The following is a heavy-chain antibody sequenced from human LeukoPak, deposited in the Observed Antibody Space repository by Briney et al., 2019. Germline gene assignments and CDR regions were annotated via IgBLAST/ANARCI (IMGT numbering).Heavy chain of an antibody. CDR2: IIPIFGTA. Sequence: GASVKVSCKASGYTFTSYAMHWVRQAPGQGLEWMGGIIPIFGTANYAQKFQGRVTITADESTSTAYMELSSLRSEDTAVYYCAKGVPAANGYFQHWGQGTLVTVSS. J-gene: IGHJ1*01. CDR3: AKGVPAANGYFQH. V-gene: IGHV1-69*13. D-gene: IGHD2-2*01. CDR1: GYTFTSYA.